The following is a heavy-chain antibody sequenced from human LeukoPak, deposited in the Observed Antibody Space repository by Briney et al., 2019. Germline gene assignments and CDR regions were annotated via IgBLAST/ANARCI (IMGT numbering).Heavy chain of an antibody. Sequence: GGSLRLSCAASGFAFSSYAMSWVRQAPGKGLEWVSAISGSGGSTYYADSVKGRFTISRDNSKNTLYLQMNSLRAEGTAVYYCIRYASGSRYEGAVWGQGTTVTVSS. CDR2: ISGSGGST. D-gene: IGHD3-10*01. CDR3: IRYASGSRYEGAV. V-gene: IGHV3-23*01. CDR1: GFAFSSYA. J-gene: IGHJ6*02.